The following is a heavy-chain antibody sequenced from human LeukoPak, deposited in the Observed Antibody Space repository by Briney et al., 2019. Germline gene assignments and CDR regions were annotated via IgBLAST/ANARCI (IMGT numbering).Heavy chain of an antibody. CDR3: ARMPRAHYDFWSGYYYYYYMDV. J-gene: IGHJ6*03. CDR1: GGSFSGYY. CDR2: INHSGST. Sequence: PSETLSLTCAVYGGSFSGYYWSWIRQPPGKGREWIGEINHSGSTNYNPSLKSRVTISVDTSKNQFSLKLSSVAAADTAVYYCARMPRAHYDFWSGYYYYYYMDVWGKGTTVTVSS. D-gene: IGHD3-3*01. V-gene: IGHV4-34*01.